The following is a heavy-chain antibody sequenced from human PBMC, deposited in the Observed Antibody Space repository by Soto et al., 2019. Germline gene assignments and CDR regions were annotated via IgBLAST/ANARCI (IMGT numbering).Heavy chain of an antibody. D-gene: IGHD3-10*01. CDR2: INPSGGST. Sequence: RASVKVSCKASGYTFTSYYMHWVRQAPGQGLEWMGIINPSGGSTSYAQKFQGRVTMTRDTSTSTVYMGLSSLRSEDTAVYYCARAGVLLWFGELPSNNWFDPWGQGTLVTVSS. J-gene: IGHJ5*02. CDR1: GYTFTSYY. CDR3: ARAGVLLWFGELPSNNWFDP. V-gene: IGHV1-46*01.